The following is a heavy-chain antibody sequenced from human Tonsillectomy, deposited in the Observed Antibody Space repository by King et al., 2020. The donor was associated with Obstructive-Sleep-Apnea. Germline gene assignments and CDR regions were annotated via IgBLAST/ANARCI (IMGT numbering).Heavy chain of an antibody. CDR2: IIPIFGTA. D-gene: IGHD3/OR15-3a*01. CDR3: AYLRTGYYRDDY. V-gene: IGHV1-69*01. CDR1: GGTFSSYA. Sequence: VQLVESGAEVKKPGSSVKVSCKASGGTFSSYAISWVRQAPGQGLEWMGGIIPIFGTAKYAQKFQGRVTITADESTSTAYMELSSLRSEDTAVYYCAYLRTGYYRDDYWGQGTLVTVSS. J-gene: IGHJ4*02.